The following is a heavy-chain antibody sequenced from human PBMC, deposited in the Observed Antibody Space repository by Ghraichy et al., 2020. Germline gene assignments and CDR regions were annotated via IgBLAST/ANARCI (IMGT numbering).Heavy chain of an antibody. D-gene: IGHD3-22*01. CDR3: ASLQDGYLDAFDI. Sequence: GESLNISCAASGFTFSSYWMSWVRQAPGKGLEWVANIKQDGSEKYYVDSVKGRFTISRDNAKNSLYLQMNSLRAEDTAVYYCASLQDGYLDAFDIWGQGTMVTVSS. CDR2: IKQDGSEK. J-gene: IGHJ3*02. CDR1: GFTFSSYW. V-gene: IGHV3-7*01.